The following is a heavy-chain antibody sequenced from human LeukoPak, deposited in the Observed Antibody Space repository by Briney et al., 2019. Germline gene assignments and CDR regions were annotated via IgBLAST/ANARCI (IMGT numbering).Heavy chain of an antibody. V-gene: IGHV1-69*13. J-gene: IGHJ3*02. CDR2: IIPIFGTA. D-gene: IGHD5-18*01. CDR1: GGTFSSYA. CDR3: ARGYSYGTRDDAFDI. Sequence: SVKVSCKASGGTFSSYAISWVRQAPGQGLGWMGGIIPIFGTANYAQKFQGRVTITADESTSTAYMELSSLRSEDTAVYYCARGYSYGTRDDAFDIWGQGTMVTVSS.